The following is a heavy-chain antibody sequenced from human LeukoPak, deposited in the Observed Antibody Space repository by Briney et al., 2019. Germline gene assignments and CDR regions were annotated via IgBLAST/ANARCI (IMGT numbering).Heavy chain of an antibody. Sequence: SGPTLVNPTQTLTLTCTFSGFSLSTSGMCVSWIRQPPGKALEWLARIDWDDDKYYSTSLKTRLTIPKGTSKNQVVLTMTNMDPVDTATYYCARSLVVPAAMTYYYYYYMDVWGKGTTVTVSS. J-gene: IGHJ6*03. D-gene: IGHD2-2*01. V-gene: IGHV2-70*11. CDR3: ARSLVVPAAMTYYYYYYMDV. CDR1: GFSLSTSGMC. CDR2: IDWDDDK.